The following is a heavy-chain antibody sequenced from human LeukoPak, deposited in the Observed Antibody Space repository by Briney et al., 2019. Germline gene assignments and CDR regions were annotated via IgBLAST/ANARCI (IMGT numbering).Heavy chain of an antibody. CDR1: GFTFSGFG. CDR2: IRYDGSHK. Sequence: PGGSLRLSCAASGFTFSGFGMHWVRQAPGKGLEWVTFIRYDGSHKYYADSVKGRFTISRDNAKNSLYLQMNSLRAEDTAVYYCAELGITMIGGVWGKGTTVTISS. J-gene: IGHJ6*04. CDR3: AELGITMIGGV. V-gene: IGHV3-30*02. D-gene: IGHD3-10*02.